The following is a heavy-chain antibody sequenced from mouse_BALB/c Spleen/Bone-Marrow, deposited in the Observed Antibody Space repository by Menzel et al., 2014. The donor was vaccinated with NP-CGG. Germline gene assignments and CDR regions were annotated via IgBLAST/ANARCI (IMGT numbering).Heavy chain of an antibody. CDR3: VRAARTFDY. D-gene: IGHD3-1*01. CDR1: GFNIKDTY. Sequence: VQLQQPGAELVKPGASVKLSCTASGFNIKDTYIHWVKQRPEQGLEWIGRIDPANADTKYGPKFQGKATITADTSSNTVYLQSISLTSEDTAIYYCVRAARTFDYWGQGTTLTVSS. V-gene: IGHV14-3*02. CDR2: IDPANADT. J-gene: IGHJ2*01.